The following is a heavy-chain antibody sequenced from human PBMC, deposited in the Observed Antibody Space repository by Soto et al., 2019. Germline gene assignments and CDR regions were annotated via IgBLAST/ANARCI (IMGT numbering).Heavy chain of an antibody. V-gene: IGHV3-30-3*01. Sequence: GGSLRLSCEASGFTSGNYAMHWVRQAPGKGLEWVAVISYDASNKYYADSVKGRFTISRDNSKNTLYLQMNSLRAEDTAVYYCARSYDSSGYYKFDHWGQGTLVTVSS. CDR1: GFTSGNYA. CDR3: ARSYDSSGYYKFDH. D-gene: IGHD3-22*01. J-gene: IGHJ4*02. CDR2: ISYDASNK.